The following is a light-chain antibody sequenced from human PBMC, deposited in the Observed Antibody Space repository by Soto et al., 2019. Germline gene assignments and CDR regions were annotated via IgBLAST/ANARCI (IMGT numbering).Light chain of an antibody. CDR3: QQYRSWPRT. CDR2: KAS. Sequence: DIPMTQSPSTLSASVGDRVTITCRASQSISSWLAWYQQKPGKAPKLLIYKASSLESGVPSRFSGSGSGTEFTLTISSLQPDDFATYYCQQYRSWPRTFGQGSRVEIK. J-gene: IGKJ1*01. CDR1: QSISSW. V-gene: IGKV1-5*03.